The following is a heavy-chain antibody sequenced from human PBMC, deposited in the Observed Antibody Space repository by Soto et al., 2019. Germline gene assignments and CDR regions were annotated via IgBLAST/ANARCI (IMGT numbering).Heavy chain of an antibody. D-gene: IGHD3-16*02. CDR3: AKDLEQGGGGSPDLGELSLLFDY. CDR1: GFTFSSYG. J-gene: IGHJ4*02. Sequence: GGSLRLSCAASGFTFSSYGMHWVRQAPGKGLEWVAVISYDGSNKYYADSVKGRFTISRDNSKNTLYLQMNSLRAEDTAVYYCAKDLEQGGGGSPDLGELSLLFDYWGQGTLVTVSS. CDR2: ISYDGSNK. V-gene: IGHV3-30*18.